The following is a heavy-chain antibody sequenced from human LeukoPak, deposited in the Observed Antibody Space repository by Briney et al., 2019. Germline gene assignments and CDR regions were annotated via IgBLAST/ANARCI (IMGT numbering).Heavy chain of an antibody. CDR2: IKQDGSEK. Sequence: PGGSLRLSCAASGFTFSSYWMSWVRQAPGRGLEWVANIKQDGSEKYYVDSVKGRFTISRDNAKNSLFLQMNSLRAEDTAVYYCAVGGSCHYHWGQGTLVTVSS. D-gene: IGHD2-15*01. J-gene: IGHJ5*02. CDR1: GFTFSSYW. V-gene: IGHV3-7*03. CDR3: AVGGSCHYH.